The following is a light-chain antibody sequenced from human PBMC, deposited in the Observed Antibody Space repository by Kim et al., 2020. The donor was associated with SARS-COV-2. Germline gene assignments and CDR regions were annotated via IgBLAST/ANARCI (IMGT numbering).Light chain of an antibody. CDR2: AAS. Sequence: ASVGDRDTITCRASQSISSYLNWYQQKPGKAPKHLIYAASSLKSGGPARFSGSGSGTDFTLTISSRQPEDFATYYCQQSYSTPWTFGQGTKVDIK. CDR3: QQSYSTPWT. CDR1: QSISSY. J-gene: IGKJ1*01. V-gene: IGKV1-39*01.